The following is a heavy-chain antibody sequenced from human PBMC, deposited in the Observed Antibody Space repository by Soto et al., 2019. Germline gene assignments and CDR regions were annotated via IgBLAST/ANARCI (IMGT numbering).Heavy chain of an antibody. CDR1: GFTFSRYG. CDR3: VKLRLELLYLDS. CDR2: ITGSGDST. J-gene: IGHJ4*02. Sequence: EVQLSESGGGLVQPGGSLRLSCAASGFTFSRYGMSWVRQAPGKGLEWVSAITGSGDSTYYADYVKGRFTISRDSSNNTVYLKINGSRADDTAVYYCVKLRLELLYLDSWGLGALVIVSS. D-gene: IGHD1-7*01. V-gene: IGHV3-23*01.